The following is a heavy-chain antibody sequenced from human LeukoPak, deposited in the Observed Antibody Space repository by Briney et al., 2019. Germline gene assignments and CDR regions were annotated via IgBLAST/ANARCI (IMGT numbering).Heavy chain of an antibody. Sequence: GGSLRLSCVASGFTFSSYSMNWVRQAPGKGLEWVSSISSSSSYIYYADSVKGRFTISRDNAKNSLYLQMNSLRAEDTAVYYCARDRGVGATIYDYWGQGTLVTVSS. V-gene: IGHV3-21*01. CDR3: ARDRGVGATIYDY. J-gene: IGHJ4*02. CDR1: GFTFSSYS. CDR2: ISSSSSYI. D-gene: IGHD1-26*01.